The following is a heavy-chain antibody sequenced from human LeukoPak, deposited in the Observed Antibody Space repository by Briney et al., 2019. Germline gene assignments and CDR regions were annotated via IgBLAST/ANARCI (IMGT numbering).Heavy chain of an antibody. V-gene: IGHV4-31*03. CDR3: ARLYCSGGSCYYFDY. D-gene: IGHD2-15*01. CDR2: IYYSGST. CDR1: GXSISSGGYY. Sequence: SETLSLTCTVSGXSISSGGYYWSWIRQHPGKGLEWIGYIYYSGSTYYNPSLKSRVTISVDKSKNQFSLKLSSVTAADTAVYYCARLYCSGGSCYYFDYWGQGILVTVSS. J-gene: IGHJ4*02.